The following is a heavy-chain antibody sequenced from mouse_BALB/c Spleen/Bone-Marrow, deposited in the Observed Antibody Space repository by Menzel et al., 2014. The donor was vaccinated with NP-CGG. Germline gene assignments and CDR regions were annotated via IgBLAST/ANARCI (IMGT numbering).Heavy chain of an antibody. CDR3: ARAGYRYDVRYAMDY. J-gene: IGHJ4*01. CDR2: ISHSGST. CDR1: GDSITSGY. V-gene: IGHV3-8*02. D-gene: IGHD2-14*01. Sequence: EVKLMESGPSLVKPSQTLSLTCSVTGDSITSGYWNWIRKFPGNKLEYMGDISHSGSTYYNPSLKSRISITRDTSKNQYCMQLNSVTTEDTATYYCARAGYRYDVRYAMDYWGQGTSVTVSS.